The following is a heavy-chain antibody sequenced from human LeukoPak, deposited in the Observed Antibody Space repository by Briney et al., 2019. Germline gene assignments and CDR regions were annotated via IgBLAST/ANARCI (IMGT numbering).Heavy chain of an antibody. CDR1: GYSFTNCA. V-gene: IGHV1-3*01. CDR2: IDAGNGDT. CDR3: ARAWFGEPDYFDY. J-gene: IGHJ4*02. Sequence: GASVKVSCKASGYSFTNCAIHWVRQAPGQSLEWMGWIDAGNGDTKYSQKFQGRVTITRDTSASTAYMDLSSLRSEDTAVYYCARAWFGEPDYFDYWGQGTLVTVSS. D-gene: IGHD3-10*01.